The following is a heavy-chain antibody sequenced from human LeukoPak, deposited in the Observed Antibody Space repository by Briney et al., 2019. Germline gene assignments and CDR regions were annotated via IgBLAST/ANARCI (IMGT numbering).Heavy chain of an antibody. CDR1: GFTFSSYS. D-gene: IGHD4-17*01. V-gene: IGHV3-21*01. J-gene: IGHJ6*04. CDR2: ISSSSSYI. Sequence: GGSLRLSCAASGFTFSSYSMNWVRQAPGKGLEWVSSISSSSSYIYYADSVKGRFTISRDNAKNSLYLQMNSLRAEDTAVYYCAGAGDGDYGMDVWGKGTTVTVSS. CDR3: AGAGDGDYGMDV.